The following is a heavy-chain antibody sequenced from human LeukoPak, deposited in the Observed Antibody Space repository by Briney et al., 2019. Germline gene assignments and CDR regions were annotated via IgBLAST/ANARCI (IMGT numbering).Heavy chain of an antibody. CDR3: ARHSRAGAQLAWFDP. CDR1: GGSISSSTYF. V-gene: IGHV4-39*01. D-gene: IGHD1-1*01. J-gene: IGHJ5*02. Sequence: SETLSLTCTVSGGSISSSTYFWGWIRQPPGKGLEWIGTIYYGGSTYYNPSLKSRVTISVDVSKNQSSLKVTSVTAVDTALYYCARHSRAGAQLAWFDPWGQGTLVTVSS. CDR2: IYYGGST.